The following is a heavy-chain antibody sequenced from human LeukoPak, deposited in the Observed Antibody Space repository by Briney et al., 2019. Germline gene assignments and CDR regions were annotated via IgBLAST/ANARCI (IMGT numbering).Heavy chain of an antibody. J-gene: IGHJ3*02. CDR2: IYHSGST. Sequence: SETLSLTCTVSGYSISSGYYWGWIRQPPGKGLEWIGSIYHSGSTYYNPSLKSRVTISVDTSKNQFSLKLSSVTAADTAVYYCARDPLVVDAFDIWGQGTMVTVSS. V-gene: IGHV4-38-2*02. CDR1: GYSISSGYY. CDR3: ARDPLVVDAFDI.